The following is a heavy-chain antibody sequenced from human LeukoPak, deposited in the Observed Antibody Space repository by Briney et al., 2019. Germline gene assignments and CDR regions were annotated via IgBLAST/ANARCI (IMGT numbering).Heavy chain of an antibody. V-gene: IGHV3-21*01. CDR2: ISVDSNYL. CDR1: GFTFNTYS. CDR3: VRVHCSGGGCYQRNDGLEI. Sequence: GGSLSLSCAASGFTFNTYSMNWVRQAPGKGLEWVSSISVDSNYLYYVDSLRRRFTVSRDNTKNSLYLQMNSLRAEDTAVYYCVRVHCSGGGCYQRNDGLEIWGQGTMVTVSS. J-gene: IGHJ3*02. D-gene: IGHD2-15*01.